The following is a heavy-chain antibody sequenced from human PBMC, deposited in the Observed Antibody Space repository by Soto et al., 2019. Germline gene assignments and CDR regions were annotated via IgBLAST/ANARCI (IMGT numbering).Heavy chain of an antibody. CDR3: TRDFFEGRYCSGGSCYPELHDDY. CDR2: IRSKAYGGTT. D-gene: IGHD2-15*01. Sequence: GGSLRLSCTASGFTFGDYAMSWFRQAPGKGLEWVGFIRSKAYGGTTEYAASVKGRFTISRDDSKSIAYLQMNSLKTEDTAVYYCTRDFFEGRYCSGGSCYPELHDDYWGQGTLVTVSS. J-gene: IGHJ4*02. V-gene: IGHV3-49*03. CDR1: GFTFGDYA.